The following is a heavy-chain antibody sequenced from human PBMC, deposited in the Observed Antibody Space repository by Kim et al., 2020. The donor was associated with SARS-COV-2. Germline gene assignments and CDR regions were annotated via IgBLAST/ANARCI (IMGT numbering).Heavy chain of an antibody. J-gene: IGHJ4*02. D-gene: IGHD6-6*01. Sequence: SETLFLTCAVYGGSFSDNYYNWIRQPPGKGLELIGEIHRSGSPKYNPSLKSRVTISLDTSNNQFSLKLTSVTAAHTALYYCTRGNLAPRLQYWGQGALVT. CDR2: IHRSGSP. CDR3: TRGNLAPRLQY. CDR1: GGSFSDNY. V-gene: IGHV4-34*01.